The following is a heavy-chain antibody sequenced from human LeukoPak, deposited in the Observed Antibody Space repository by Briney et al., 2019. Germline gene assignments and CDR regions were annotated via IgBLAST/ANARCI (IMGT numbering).Heavy chain of an antibody. CDR3: ALVRGADRAFDY. Sequence: GGSLRLSCAASGFTFSSYWMHWVRQAPGKGLVWVSRINSDGSSTSYADSVKGRFTISRDNAKNTLYLQMNSLRAEDTAVYYCALVRGADRAFDYWGQGTLVTVSS. D-gene: IGHD3-10*01. CDR2: INSDGSST. J-gene: IGHJ4*02. CDR1: GFTFSSYW. V-gene: IGHV3-74*01.